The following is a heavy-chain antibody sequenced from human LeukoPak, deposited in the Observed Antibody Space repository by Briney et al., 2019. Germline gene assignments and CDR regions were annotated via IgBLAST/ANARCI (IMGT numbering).Heavy chain of an antibody. CDR2: ISESGRNT. Sequence: PGGSLRLSCVASGFTFSNYAMSWVRQAPGKGLEWVSAISESGRNTFYADSVKGRFTISRDNSKNTLYLQMRSLRTEDTAVYYIGKSRREQWEGPPFDFWGQGTLAT. CDR3: GKSRREQWEGPPFDF. J-gene: IGHJ4*02. D-gene: IGHD1-26*01. V-gene: IGHV3-23*01. CDR1: GFTFSNYA.